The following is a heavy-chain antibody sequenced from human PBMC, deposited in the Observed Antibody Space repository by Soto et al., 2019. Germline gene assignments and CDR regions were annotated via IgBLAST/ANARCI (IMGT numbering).Heavy chain of an antibody. J-gene: IGHJ6*02. V-gene: IGHV1-8*01. Sequence: ASVKVSCKASGYTFTSYDINWVRQATGQGLEWMGWMNPNSGNTGYAQKFQGRVTMTRNTSISTAYMELSSLRSEDTAVYYCARVAELRSYYYYGMDVWGQGTTVTVSS. CDR2: MNPNSGNT. D-gene: IGHD1-7*01. CDR1: GYTFTSYD. CDR3: ARVAELRSYYYYGMDV.